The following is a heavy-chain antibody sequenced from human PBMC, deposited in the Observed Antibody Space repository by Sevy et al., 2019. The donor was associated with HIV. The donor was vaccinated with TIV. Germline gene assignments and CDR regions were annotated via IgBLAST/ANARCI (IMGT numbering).Heavy chain of an antibody. CDR2: INPNSGGT. CDR1: GYTFTGYY. CDR3: ARSIGAGNPDAFDI. D-gene: IGHD3-10*01. J-gene: IGHJ3*02. V-gene: IGHV1-2*02. Sequence: ASVKVSCKASGYTFTGYYMHWVRQAPGQGLEWMGWINPNSGGTNSAQKFQGRVTMTRDTSISTAYMELSRLRSDDTAVYYGARSIGAGNPDAFDIWGQGTMVTVSS.